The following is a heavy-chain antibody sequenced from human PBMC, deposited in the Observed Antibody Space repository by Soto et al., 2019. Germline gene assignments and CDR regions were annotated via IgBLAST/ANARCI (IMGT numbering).Heavy chain of an antibody. CDR1: GFTFSIYG. V-gene: IGHV3-30*18. J-gene: IGHJ1*01. CDR2: ISYDGRNK. D-gene: IGHD2-8*01. CDR3: AKDLGV. Sequence: ESGGGVVQPGRSLRLSCAASGFTFSIYGMRWVLQAPGKGLEWAAVISYDGRNKYYADSVKGRFTISRDNSKNTLYLQMNSLRAEDTAVYYCAKDLGVWGQGNLVTVSS.